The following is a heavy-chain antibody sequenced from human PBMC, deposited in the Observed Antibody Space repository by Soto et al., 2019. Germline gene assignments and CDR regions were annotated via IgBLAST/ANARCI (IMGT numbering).Heavy chain of an antibody. CDR1: GGTFSSYA. CDR3: ARNWEWIQLRYYYYGMDV. V-gene: IGHV1-69*12. D-gene: IGHD5-18*01. CDR2: LIPIFGTA. Sequence: QVQLVQSGAEVKKPGSSVKVSCKASGGTFSSYAISWVRQAPGQGLEWMGGLIPIFGTANYAQKFQGRVTITEDESTSAADMALSSLRSEDTAVYYCARNWEWIQLRYYYYGMDVWGQGTTVTVSS. J-gene: IGHJ6*02.